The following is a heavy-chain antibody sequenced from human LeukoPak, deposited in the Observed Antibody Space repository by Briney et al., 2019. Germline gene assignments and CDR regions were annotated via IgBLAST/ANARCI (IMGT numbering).Heavy chain of an antibody. CDR2: IYSGGST. Sequence: GGSLRLSCAASGFTVSSNYMSWVRQAPGKGLEWVSVIYSGGSTYYADPVKGRFTISRDNSKNTLYLQMNSLRAEDTAVYYCAKDSSGWYGPSWFDPWGQGTLVTVSS. CDR1: GFTVSSNY. J-gene: IGHJ5*02. V-gene: IGHV3-66*01. D-gene: IGHD6-19*01. CDR3: AKDSSGWYGPSWFDP.